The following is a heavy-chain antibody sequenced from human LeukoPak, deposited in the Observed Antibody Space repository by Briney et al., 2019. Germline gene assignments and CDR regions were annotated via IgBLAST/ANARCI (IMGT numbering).Heavy chain of an antibody. CDR3: AKEQTSSGFFDY. J-gene: IGHJ4*02. D-gene: IGHD3-10*01. V-gene: IGHV3-23*01. CDR2: ISGSGART. Sequence: PGGSLRLSCAAFGFTFTNYAMSWVRQAPGKGLEWVSAISGSGARTYYADSVKGRFTVSRDNSKNTVYLQMNSLRAEDRAVYYCAKEQTSSGFFDYWGQGTLVTVSS. CDR1: GFTFTNYA.